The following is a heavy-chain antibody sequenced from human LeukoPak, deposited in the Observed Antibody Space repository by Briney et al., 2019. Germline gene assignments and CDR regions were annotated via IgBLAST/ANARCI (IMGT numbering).Heavy chain of an antibody. D-gene: IGHD3-10*01. J-gene: IGHJ4*02. V-gene: IGHV1-2*02. CDR3: ARVLITMFRGAPLVGY. CDR2: INPNSGGT. CDR1: GYTFTGYY. Sequence: ASVKVSCKASGYTFTGYYMHWVRQAPGQGLEWMGWINPNSGGTNYAQKFQGRVTMTRDTSISTAYMELSRLRSDDTAVYYCARVLITMFRGAPLVGYWGQGTLVTVSS.